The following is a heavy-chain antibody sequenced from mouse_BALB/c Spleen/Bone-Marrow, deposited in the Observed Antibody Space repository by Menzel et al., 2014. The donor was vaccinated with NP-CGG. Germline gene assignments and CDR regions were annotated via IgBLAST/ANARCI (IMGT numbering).Heavy chain of an antibody. J-gene: IGHJ2*01. V-gene: IGHV2-5-1*01. Sequence: VQLQQSGPSLVQLSQSLSITCTVPGFSLTSYGVHWVRQSPGKGLEGLGVLWRVGSPDYNAAFMCRLSITKDKSKSQVFFKMNSLQADDHTIYFCAKRGNYGYFYYWGQGTTLPVPS. CDR3: AKRGNYGYFYY. CDR1: GFSLTSYG. D-gene: IGHD2-1*01. CDR2: LWRVGSP.